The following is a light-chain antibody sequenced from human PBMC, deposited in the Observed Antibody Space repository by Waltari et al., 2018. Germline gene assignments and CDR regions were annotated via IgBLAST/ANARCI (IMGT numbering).Light chain of an antibody. V-gene: IGLV4-69*01. CDR3: QTWGTGIWV. CDR2: VNSDGSH. CDR1: TRYATYP. Sequence: QLVVTQPPSASASLGASVKLTCTLNTRYATYPIAWHQQQPEKGPRYLMKVNSDGSHSKGDGSPDRFSGSSSGSERYLTISSLQSEDEADYYCQTWGTGIWVFGGGTKLTVL. J-gene: IGLJ3*02.